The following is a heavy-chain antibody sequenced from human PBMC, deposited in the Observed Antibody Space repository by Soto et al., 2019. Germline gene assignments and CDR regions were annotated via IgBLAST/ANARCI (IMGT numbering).Heavy chain of an antibody. CDR3: ARGPRSDAFDI. CDR1: GGTFSSYA. Sequence: SVKVSCKASGGTFSSYAISWVRQAPGQGLEWMGGIIPIFGTANYAQKFQGRVTITRDTSASTAYMELSSLRSEDTAVYYCARGPRSDAFDIWGQGTMVTVSS. CDR2: IIPIFGTA. J-gene: IGHJ3*02. V-gene: IGHV1-69*05.